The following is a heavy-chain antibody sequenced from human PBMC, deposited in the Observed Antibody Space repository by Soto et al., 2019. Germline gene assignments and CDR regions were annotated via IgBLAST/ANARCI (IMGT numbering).Heavy chain of an antibody. Sequence: LLVESGGGFVQPGGSLRPSCVASGFTFSHAWMDWVRQAPGKGLEWVSRIKSISDGETTNYAASVAGRFTISRDDSKNTLFLHVNSLKTEDTGVYYCTRRIAVAGTYYFDYWGQGTLVTVSS. CDR2: IKSISDGETT. CDR1: GFTFSHAW. J-gene: IGHJ4*02. D-gene: IGHD6-19*01. CDR3: TRRIAVAGTYYFDY. V-gene: IGHV3-15*07.